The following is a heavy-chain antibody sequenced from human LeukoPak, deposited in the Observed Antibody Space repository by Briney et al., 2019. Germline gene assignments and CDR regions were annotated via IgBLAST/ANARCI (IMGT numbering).Heavy chain of an antibody. CDR1: GDSVSNNTAA. CDR2: TYYRSKWYN. D-gene: IGHD6-13*01. V-gene: IGHV6-1*01. Sequence: SQNLSLTCVISGDSVSNNTAAWNWIRQSPSRGLEWLGRTYYRSKWYNDYAVSVESRITINPDTSKNQFSLQLNSVTPEDTAVYYCARDVTAGAGAVGMAVWGKGTTVTVSS. J-gene: IGHJ6*04. CDR3: ARDVTAGAGAVGMAV.